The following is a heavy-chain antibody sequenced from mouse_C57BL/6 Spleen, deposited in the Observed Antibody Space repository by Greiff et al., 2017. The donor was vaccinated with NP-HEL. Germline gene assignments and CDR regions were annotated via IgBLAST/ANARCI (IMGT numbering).Heavy chain of an antibody. CDR1: GYSFTGYY. J-gene: IGHJ4*01. CDR3: ASSANWDYYAMDY. D-gene: IGHD4-1*01. V-gene: IGHV1-42*01. Sequence: EVQLQQSGPELVKPGASVKISCKASGYSFTGYYMNWVKQSPEKSLEWIGEINPSTGGTTYNQKFKAKATLTVDKSSSTAYMQLKSLTSEDSAVYYCASSANWDYYAMDYWGQGTSVTVSS. CDR2: INPSTGGT.